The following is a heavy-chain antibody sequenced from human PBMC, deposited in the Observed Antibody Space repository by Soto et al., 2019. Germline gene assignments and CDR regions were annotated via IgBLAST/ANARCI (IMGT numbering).Heavy chain of an antibody. CDR3: ARDSGYDK. Sequence: QVQLQQWGAGLLKPSETLSLTCAVYGGSFSGYYWSWIRQPPGKGLEWIGEINHSGSTNYNPSLKSRVNISVDTSKNQFSLKPSSVTAADTAVYYWARDSGYDKWGQGTLVTVSS. J-gene: IGHJ4*02. V-gene: IGHV4-34*01. CDR1: GGSFSGYY. CDR2: INHSGST. D-gene: IGHD5-12*01.